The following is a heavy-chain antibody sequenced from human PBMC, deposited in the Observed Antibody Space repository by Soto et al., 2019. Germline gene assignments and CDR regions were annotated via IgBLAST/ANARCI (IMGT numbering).Heavy chain of an antibody. CDR2: INPNSGGT. V-gene: IGHV1-2*04. CDR1: GYTFTGYY. CDR3: ARSYDFWSGNNWFDP. D-gene: IGHD3-3*01. J-gene: IGHJ5*02. Sequence: GASVKVSCKASGYTFTGYYMHWVRQAPGQGLEWMGWINPNSGGTNYAQKFQGWVTMTRDTSISTAHMELSRLRSDDTAVYYCARSYDFWSGNNWFDPWGQGTLVTVSS.